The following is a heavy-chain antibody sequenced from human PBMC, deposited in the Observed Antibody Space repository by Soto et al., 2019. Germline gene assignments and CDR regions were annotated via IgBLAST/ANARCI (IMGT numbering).Heavy chain of an antibody. CDR3: ATGGSPGIAARPHHAFDI. V-gene: IGHV4-39*01. D-gene: IGHD6-6*01. J-gene: IGHJ3*02. CDR2: IYYSGST. CDR1: GGSISSSSYY. Sequence: TSETLSLTCTVSGGSISSSSYYWGWIRQPPGKGLEWIGSIYYSGSTYYNPSLKSRVTISVDTSKNQFSLKLSSVTAADTAVYYCATGGSPGIAARPHHAFDIWGQGTMVTVSS.